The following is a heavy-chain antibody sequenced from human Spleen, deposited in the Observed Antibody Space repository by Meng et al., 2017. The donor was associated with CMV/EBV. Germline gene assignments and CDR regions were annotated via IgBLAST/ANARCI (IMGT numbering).Heavy chain of an antibody. CDR2: FSSRGGTS. CDR1: GFSFSDYP. J-gene: IGHJ4*02. D-gene: IGHD3-3*01. CDR3: ARIRDTYDFWSGSSLHYFDH. Sequence: GGSLRLSCAASGFSFSDYPMTWIRQAPGKGLQWVSTFSSRGGTSYYADSVKGRFTISRDNSKNRLYLQMNSLRAEDTAIYYCARIRDTYDFWSGSSLHYFDHWGQGTLVTVSS. V-gene: IGHV3-23*01.